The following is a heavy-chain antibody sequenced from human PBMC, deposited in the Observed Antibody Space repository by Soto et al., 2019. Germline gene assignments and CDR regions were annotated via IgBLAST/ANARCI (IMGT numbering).Heavy chain of an antibody. CDR2: MNPNTGNT. Sequence: ASGKVSCKASGYTFTNHNINWVRQATGQGLEWMGWMNPNTGNTGYAEKFQGRVTMTRNSSINTAYMELSGLRSDDTAVYYCAREAASDPSFYYHYMDVWGKGTTVTVSS. CDR1: GYTFTNHN. CDR3: AREAASDPSFYYHYMDV. D-gene: IGHD6-25*01. V-gene: IGHV1-8*01. J-gene: IGHJ6*03.